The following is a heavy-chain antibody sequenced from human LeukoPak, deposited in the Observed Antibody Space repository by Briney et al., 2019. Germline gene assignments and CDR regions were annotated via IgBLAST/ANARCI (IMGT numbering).Heavy chain of an antibody. CDR1: GYTFTGYY. V-gene: IGHV1-2*02. CDR2: INPNSGGT. D-gene: IGHD6-25*01. Sequence: GASVKVSCKASGYTFTGYYMHWVRQAPGQGLEWMGWINPNSGGTNYAQKFQGRVTMTRDTSISTAYMELSRLRSDDTAVYYCARSSGISPNYYYYYMDVWGKGTTVTVSS. CDR3: ARSSGISPNYYYYYMDV. J-gene: IGHJ6*03.